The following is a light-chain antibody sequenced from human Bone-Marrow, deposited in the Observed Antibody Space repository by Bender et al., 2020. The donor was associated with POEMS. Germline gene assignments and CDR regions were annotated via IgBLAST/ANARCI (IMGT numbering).Light chain of an antibody. CDR3: SSYTSSSTNV. Sequence: QSALTRPASVSGSPGQSITISCTGTSSDVGGYHNFVSWFQQHPGKAPKLMIYDVSNRPSGVSNRFSGSKSGNTASLTISGLQAEDEADYYCSSYTSSSTNVFGTGTKVTVL. CDR1: SSDVGGYHNF. V-gene: IGLV2-14*03. J-gene: IGLJ1*01. CDR2: DVS.